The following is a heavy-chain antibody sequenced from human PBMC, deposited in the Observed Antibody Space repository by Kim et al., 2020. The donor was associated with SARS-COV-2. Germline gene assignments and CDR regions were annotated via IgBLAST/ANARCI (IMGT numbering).Heavy chain of an antibody. CDR2: DK. J-gene: IGHJ3*02. V-gene: IGHV3-13*01. Sequence: DKYYVGSVKGRFTISRETAKNSMFIHLNSLRAADTAVYDCARVNSNAFDIWGQGTMVTVSS. CDR3: ARVNSNAFDI.